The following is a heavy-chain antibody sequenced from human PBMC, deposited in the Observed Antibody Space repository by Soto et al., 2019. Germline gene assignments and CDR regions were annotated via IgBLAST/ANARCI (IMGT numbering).Heavy chain of an antibody. Sequence: QLQLQESGPGLVKPSETLSLTCTVSGGSISSSSYYWGWIRQPPGKGLEWIGSIYYSGSTYYNPSLKSRVTISVDKSKNQFSLNLSSVTAADTAVYYCARQGGVLWFGELADYWGQGTLVTVSS. V-gene: IGHV4-39*01. D-gene: IGHD3-10*01. CDR1: GGSISSSSYY. J-gene: IGHJ4*02. CDR2: IYYSGST. CDR3: ARQGGVLWFGELADY.